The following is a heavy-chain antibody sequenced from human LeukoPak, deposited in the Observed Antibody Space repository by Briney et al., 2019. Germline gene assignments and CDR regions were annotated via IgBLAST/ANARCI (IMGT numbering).Heavy chain of an antibody. CDR3: ARESANDSSGYYPVDY. D-gene: IGHD3-22*01. Sequence: SETLSLTCTVSGGSISSGDYSWSWIRQPPGKGLEWIGYIYYSGSTYYNPSLKSRVTISVDTSKNQFSLKLSSVTAADTAVYYCARESANDSSGYYPVDYWGQGNPGHRLL. J-gene: IGHJ4*02. CDR2: IYYSGST. V-gene: IGHV4-30-4*01. CDR1: GGSISSGDYS.